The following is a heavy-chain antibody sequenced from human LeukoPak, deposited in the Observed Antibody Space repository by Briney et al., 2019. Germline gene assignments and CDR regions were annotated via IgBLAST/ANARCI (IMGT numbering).Heavy chain of an antibody. J-gene: IGHJ1*01. CDR2: IYHSGST. Sequence: SETLSLTCTVSGGSISSYYWSWIRQPPGKGLEWIGYIYHSGSTNYNPSLQSRVTISVDTSKNQFSLNLNSVTAADTAVYYCARGGAARLHFQNWGQGTLVTISS. CDR1: GGSISSYY. D-gene: IGHD6-6*01. V-gene: IGHV4-59*01. CDR3: ARGGAARLHFQN.